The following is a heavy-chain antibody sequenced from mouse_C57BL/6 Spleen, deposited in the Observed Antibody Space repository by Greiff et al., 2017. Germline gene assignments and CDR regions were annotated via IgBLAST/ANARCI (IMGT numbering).Heavy chain of an antibody. V-gene: IGHV1-62-2*01. CDR1: GYTFTEYT. D-gene: IGHD2-4*01. Sequence: VQLQQSGAELVKPGASVKLSCKASGYTFTEYTIHWVKQRSGQGLEWIGWFYPGSGSIKYNEKFKDKATLTADKSSSTVYMELSRLTSEDSAVYFCAKHESYYDYDDYAMDYWGQGTSVTVSS. CDR3: AKHESYYDYDDYAMDY. J-gene: IGHJ4*01. CDR2: FYPGSGSI.